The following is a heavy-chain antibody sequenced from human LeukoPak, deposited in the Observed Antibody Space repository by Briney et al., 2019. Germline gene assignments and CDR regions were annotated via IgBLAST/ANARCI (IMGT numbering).Heavy chain of an antibody. V-gene: IGHV3-30*01. CDR3: VRDLVGGSAY. CDR2: ISYDGSSK. J-gene: IGHJ4*02. D-gene: IGHD1-26*01. Sequence: GGSLRLSCAASGFTFSAYSIKWVRQAPGKGLERVATISYDGSSKYYADSVKGRFTISRDNSKNTLYLQMNSLRPEDTAVYYCVRDLVGGSAYWGQGTLVTVSS. CDR1: GFTFSAYS.